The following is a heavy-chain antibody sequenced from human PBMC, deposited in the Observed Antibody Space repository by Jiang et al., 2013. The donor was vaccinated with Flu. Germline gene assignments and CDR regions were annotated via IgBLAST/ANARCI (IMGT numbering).Heavy chain of an antibody. CDR3: ARFGDKAVAGTKIDY. V-gene: IGHV1-46*01. D-gene: IGHD6-19*01. Sequence: EVKKPGASVKVSCKASGYTFTSYYMHWVRQAPGQGLEWMGAIDPSGGRTTFAQTFQGRVTVTRDTSTSTVHMELSSLKSDDTGVYYCARFGDKAVAGTKIDYWGQGTLVTVSS. CDR2: IDPSGGRT. J-gene: IGHJ4*02. CDR1: GYTFTSYY.